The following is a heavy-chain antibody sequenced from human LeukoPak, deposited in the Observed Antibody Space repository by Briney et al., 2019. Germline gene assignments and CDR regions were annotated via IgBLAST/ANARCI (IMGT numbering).Heavy chain of an antibody. CDR1: GFPFSSYS. V-gene: IGHV3-48*01. Sequence: GGSLRLSCAASGFPFSSYSMNWVRQAPGKGLEWVSYISSSSSTIYYADSVKGRFTISRDNAKNSLYLQMNSLRAEDTAVYYCARVYSSSSSWYGDFDYWGQGTLVTVSS. CDR3: ARVYSSSSSWYGDFDY. J-gene: IGHJ4*02. D-gene: IGHD6-13*01. CDR2: ISSSSSTI.